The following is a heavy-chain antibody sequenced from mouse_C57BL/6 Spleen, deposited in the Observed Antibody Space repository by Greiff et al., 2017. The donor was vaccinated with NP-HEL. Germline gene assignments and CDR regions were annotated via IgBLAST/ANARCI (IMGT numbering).Heavy chain of an antibody. CDR1: GYTFTSYW. CDR3: ARPDPYYAMDY. V-gene: IGHV1-55*01. CDR2: IYPGSGST. J-gene: IGHJ4*01. Sequence: QVQLKQPGAELVKPGASVKMSCKASGYTFTSYWITWVKQRPGQGLEWIGDIYPGSGSTNYNEKFKSKATLTVDTSSSTAYMQLSSLTSEDSAVYYCARPDPYYAMDYWGQGTSVTVSS.